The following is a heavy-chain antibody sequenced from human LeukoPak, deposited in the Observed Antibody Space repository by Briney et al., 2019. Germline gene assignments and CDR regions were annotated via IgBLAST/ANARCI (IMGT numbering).Heavy chain of an antibody. CDR3: ARDLNSWTEYIRY. V-gene: IGHV4-4*07. CDR1: GGSLIGYY. CDR2: IYSTGTA. J-gene: IGHJ1*01. D-gene: IGHD1-26*01. Sequence: SETLSLTCTVSGGSLIGYYWIWMRQPAGKRLEWMGRIYSTGTANYRPTLKSRVTMSVDTSKNQFFLKLTSLTAADTAVYYCARDLNSWTEYIRYWGQGTVVTVSS.